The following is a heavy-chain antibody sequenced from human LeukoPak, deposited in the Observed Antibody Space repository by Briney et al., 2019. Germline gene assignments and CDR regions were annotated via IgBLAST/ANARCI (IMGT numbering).Heavy chain of an antibody. Sequence: PGGSLRLSCAASGFTFSSYWMSWVRQAPGKGLEWVANIKQDGSDKYYVDSVKGRFTISRDNAKNSLYLQMNSLRAEDTAVYYCARDAYYYGSGSYYNWFDPWGQGTLVTVSS. D-gene: IGHD3-10*01. CDR1: GFTFSSYW. V-gene: IGHV3-7*01. J-gene: IGHJ5*02. CDR2: IKQDGSDK. CDR3: ARDAYYYGSGSYYNWFDP.